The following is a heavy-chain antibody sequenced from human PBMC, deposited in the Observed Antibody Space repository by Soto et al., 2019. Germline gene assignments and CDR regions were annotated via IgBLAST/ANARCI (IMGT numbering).Heavy chain of an antibody. D-gene: IGHD3-9*01. CDR1: GFSLSTTEVG. CDR2: IYWDDDK. J-gene: IGHJ4*02. CDR3: AHRFDRYYFDY. V-gene: IGHV2-5*02. Sequence: SGPTLVNPTQTLTLTCTFSGFSLSTTEVGVAWIRQPPGKALEWLALIYWDDDKRYSPSLKSRLTITKDTSKNQVVLTMTNMDPLYTTTFFLAHRFDRYYFDYWGQGTLVTVFS.